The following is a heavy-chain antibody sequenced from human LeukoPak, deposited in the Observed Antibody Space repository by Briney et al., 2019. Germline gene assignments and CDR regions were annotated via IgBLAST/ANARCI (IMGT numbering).Heavy chain of an antibody. Sequence: GGSLRLSCAASGFTFSSYAMSWVRQAPGKGLEWVSTISGSGGSTYYADSVKGRFTISRDNSKNTLYLQMNNLRAEDTAVYYCANHGEGELLSWFDPWGQGTLVTVSS. CDR2: ISGSGGST. CDR3: ANHGEGELLSWFDP. D-gene: IGHD1-26*01. CDR1: GFTFSSYA. V-gene: IGHV3-23*01. J-gene: IGHJ5*02.